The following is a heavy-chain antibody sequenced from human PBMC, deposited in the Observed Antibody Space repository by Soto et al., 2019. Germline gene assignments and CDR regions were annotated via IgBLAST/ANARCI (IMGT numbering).Heavy chain of an antibody. CDR1: VYTFARHD. V-gene: IGHV1-8*01. CDR2: VNPKSANT. D-gene: IGHD6-13*01. CDR3: VREGLYGSSQDNTFDT. Sequence: XSVKVSCKASVYTFARHDINWVRQAPGQGLEWIGWVNPKSANTGYAQKFQGRVTMMRDSSTTTAYMELRSLTSEDTAMYYCVREGLYGSSQDNTFDTWGQGTMVTVSS. J-gene: IGHJ3*02.